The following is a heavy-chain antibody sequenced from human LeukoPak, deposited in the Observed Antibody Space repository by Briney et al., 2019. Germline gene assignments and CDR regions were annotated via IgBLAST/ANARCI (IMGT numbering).Heavy chain of an antibody. D-gene: IGHD2-2*01. Sequence: PGGSLRLSCAASGFTFSSYEMNWVRQAPGKGLEWVSYVSSSGSTIYYADSVTGRFTISRDNAKNSLYLQMNSLRAEDTAVYYCAGAHSRDIVVVPAASRGIYYYGMDVWGKGTTVTVSS. CDR3: AGAHSRDIVVVPAASRGIYYYGMDV. CDR1: GFTFSSYE. V-gene: IGHV3-48*03. J-gene: IGHJ6*04. CDR2: VSSSGSTI.